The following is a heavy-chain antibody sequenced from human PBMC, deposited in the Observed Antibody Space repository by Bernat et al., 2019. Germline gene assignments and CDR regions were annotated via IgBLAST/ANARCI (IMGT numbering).Heavy chain of an antibody. CDR1: GFTLSDAW. CDR3: TWLGRDFDY. D-gene: IGHD6-19*01. CDR2: SKGRTGGGTP. V-gene: IGHV3-15*01. J-gene: IGHJ4*02. Sequence: EVQLVESGGGVVKPGGSLRLSCAGSGFTLSDAWMSWVRQAPGKGLEWVGRSKGRTGGGTPDYAAPAKGRFTVSRDDSKNTMYLHMNSLTTEDTAVYYCTWLGRDFDYWGQGTQATVSS.